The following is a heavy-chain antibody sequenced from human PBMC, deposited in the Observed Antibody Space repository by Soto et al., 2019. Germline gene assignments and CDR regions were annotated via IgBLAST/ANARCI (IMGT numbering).Heavy chain of an antibody. J-gene: IGHJ4*02. CDR1: VFIFKNYA. Sequence: GGSLRLSCAGSVFIFKNYALNWVRQARGKGLEWVASITRDGYNKYYADSVKGRFTISRDNSRDTLSLQMTALTIEDSSVYYCTKSSGGSSSVGMDYWGQGTRVTVSS. D-gene: IGHD6-6*01. CDR3: TKSSGGSSSVGMDY. CDR2: ITRDGYNK. V-gene: IGHV3-30*04.